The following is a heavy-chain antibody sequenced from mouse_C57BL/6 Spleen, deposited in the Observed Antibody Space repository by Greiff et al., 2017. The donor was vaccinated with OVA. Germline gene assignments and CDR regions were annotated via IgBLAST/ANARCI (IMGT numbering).Heavy chain of an antibody. CDR1: GFTFSDYY. D-gene: IGHD1-1*01. CDR2: INYDGSST. J-gene: IGHJ2*01. V-gene: IGHV5-16*01. Sequence: EVHLVESEGGLVQPGSSMKLSCTASGFTFSDYYMAWVRQVPEKGLEWVANINYDGSSTYYLDSLKSRFIISRDNAKNILYLQMSSLKSEDTATYYCAREDYYGKGHFDYWGQGTTLTVSS. CDR3: AREDYYGKGHFDY.